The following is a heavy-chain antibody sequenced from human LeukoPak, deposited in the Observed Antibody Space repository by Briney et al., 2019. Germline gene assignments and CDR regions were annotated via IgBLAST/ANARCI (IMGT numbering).Heavy chain of an antibody. CDR2: IYYSGST. V-gene: IGHV4-59*01. D-gene: IGHD5-18*01. Sequence: SETLSLTCTVSGDSISSYYWSWIRQSPGKGLEWFGYIYYSGSTNYNPSLKSRVTISVDTSKNQFSLKLSSVTAADTAVYYCARGDTAMAYYWGQGTLVTVSS. CDR3: ARGDTAMAYY. CDR1: GDSISSYY. J-gene: IGHJ4*02.